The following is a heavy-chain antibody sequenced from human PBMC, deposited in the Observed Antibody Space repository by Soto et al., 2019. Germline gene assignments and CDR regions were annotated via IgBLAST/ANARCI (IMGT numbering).Heavy chain of an antibody. J-gene: IGHJ4*02. CDR2: IYHSGST. V-gene: IGHV4-4*02. CDR1: GDSISSSNW. D-gene: IGHD3-10*01. CDR3: ATRIYGTYYFDY. Sequence: QVQLQESGPGLVKPSGTLSLTCAVSGDSISSSNWWSWVRQPPGKGLEWIGEIYHSGSTNYSPSLMSRVTISVDKSKNQCSLNLSSVTAADTAVYYCATRIYGTYYFDYWGQGALVTVSS.